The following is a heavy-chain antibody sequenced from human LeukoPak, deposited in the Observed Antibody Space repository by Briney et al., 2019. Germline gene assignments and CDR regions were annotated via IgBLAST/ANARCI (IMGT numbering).Heavy chain of an antibody. D-gene: IGHD3-22*01. CDR2: ISSSSSYI. CDR1: GFTFSSYS. J-gene: IGHJ4*02. V-gene: IGHV3-21*01. CDR3: ARDFLRSLNCYDSSGYYEGG. Sequence: GGSLRLSCAASGFTFSSYSMNWVRQAPGKGLEWVSSISSSSSYIYYADSVKGRFTISRDNAKNSLYLQMNSLRAEDTAVYYCARDFLRSLNCYDSSGYYEGGWGQGTLVTVSS.